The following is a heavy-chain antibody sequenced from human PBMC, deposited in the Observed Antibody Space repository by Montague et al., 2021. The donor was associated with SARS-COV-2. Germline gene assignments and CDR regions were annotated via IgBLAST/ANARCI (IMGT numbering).Heavy chain of an antibody. D-gene: IGHD2-21*01. Sequence: SLSLSFSASGFIFSSHEMNWVRQAPGKGLEWISYISSSGGGSTKHYTDSVKGRFTISRDNAKNSLYLQMNSLRVEDTAIYYCARDRDWDDWCGMDVWGQGTTVTVSS. J-gene: IGHJ6*02. V-gene: IGHV3-48*03. CDR1: GFIFSSHE. CDR2: ISSSGGGSTK. CDR3: ARDRDWDDWCGMDV.